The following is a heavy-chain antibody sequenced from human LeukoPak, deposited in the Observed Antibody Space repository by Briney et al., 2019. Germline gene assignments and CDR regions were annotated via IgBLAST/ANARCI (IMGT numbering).Heavy chain of an antibody. J-gene: IGHJ3*02. Sequence: GGSLRLSCAASGFTVSSNYMSWVRQAPGKGLGRVSVIYSGGSTYYADSVKGRFTISRDNSKNTLYLQMNSLRAEDTAVYYCARRRPYSDNSGHAFDIWGQGTMVTVSS. CDR3: ARRRPYSDNSGHAFDI. CDR2: IYSGGST. CDR1: GFTVSSNY. V-gene: IGHV3-53*01. D-gene: IGHD3-22*01.